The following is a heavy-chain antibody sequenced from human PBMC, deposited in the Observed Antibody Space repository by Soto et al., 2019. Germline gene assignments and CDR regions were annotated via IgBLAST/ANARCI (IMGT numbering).Heavy chain of an antibody. Sequence: QLQLQESGPGLVKPSETLSLTCTVSGGSISSSSYYWGWIRQPPGKGLEWIGSIYYSGSTYYNPSRKSRGTIAVYTSKNQFPLKLSSVTAADTAVYYWARYTIFGVVTPGHFDYWGQGTLVTVSS. CDR3: ARYTIFGVVTPGHFDY. CDR1: GGSISSSSYY. J-gene: IGHJ4*02. D-gene: IGHD3-3*01. CDR2: IYYSGST. V-gene: IGHV4-39*01.